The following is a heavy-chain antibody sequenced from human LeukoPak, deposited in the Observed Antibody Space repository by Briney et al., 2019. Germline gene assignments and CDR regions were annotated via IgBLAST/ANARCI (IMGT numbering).Heavy chain of an antibody. J-gene: IGHJ3*02. CDR2: ISSSSSYI. CDR3: ARDWLTFAFDI. V-gene: IGHV3-21*01. CDR1: GFTFSSYS. D-gene: IGHD2/OR15-2a*01. Sequence: GSLRLSCAASGFTFSSYSMNWVRQAPGKGLEWVSSISSSSSYIYYADSVKGRFTISRDNAKNSLYLQMNSLRAEDTAVYYCARDWLTFAFDIWGQGTMVTVSS.